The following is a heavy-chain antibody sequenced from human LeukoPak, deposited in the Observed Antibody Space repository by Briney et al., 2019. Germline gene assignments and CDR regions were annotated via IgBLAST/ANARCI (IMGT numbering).Heavy chain of an antibody. D-gene: IGHD5-18*01. V-gene: IGHV1-18*01. CDR1: GYTFTSYG. Sequence: GASVKVSCKASGYTFTSYGISWVRQAPGQGLEWMGWISAYNGNTNYAQKLQGRVTMTTDTSTSTAYMELRSLRSDDTAVYYCARDRRYSYGKNWFDPWGQGTLVTVSS. CDR3: ARDRRYSYGKNWFDP. J-gene: IGHJ5*02. CDR2: ISAYNGNT.